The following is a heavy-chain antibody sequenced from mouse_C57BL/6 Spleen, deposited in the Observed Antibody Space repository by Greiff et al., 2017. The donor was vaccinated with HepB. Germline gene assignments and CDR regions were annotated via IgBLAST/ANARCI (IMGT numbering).Heavy chain of an antibody. CDR1: GYSTTSGYY. CDR3: ASPHYYGTSYYFDY. J-gene: IGHJ2*01. Sequence: EVQVVESGPGLVKPSQSLSLTCSVTGYSTTSGYYWNWIRQFPGNKLEWMGYISYDGSNNYNPSLKNRISITRDTSKNQFFLKLNSVTTEDTATYYCASPHYYGTSYYFDYWGQGTTLTVSS. D-gene: IGHD1-1*01. CDR2: ISYDGSN. V-gene: IGHV3-6*01.